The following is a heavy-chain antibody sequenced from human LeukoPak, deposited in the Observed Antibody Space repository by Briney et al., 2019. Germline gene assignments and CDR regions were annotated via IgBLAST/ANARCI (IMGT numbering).Heavy chain of an antibody. D-gene: IGHD3-3*01. CDR3: ATGDPRGGYDFGSGPANAFDI. CDR1: GYTFTSYY. Sequence: ASVKVSCKASGYTFTSYYMHWVRQAPGQGLEWMGIINPSGGSTSYAQKFQGRVTMTRDMSTSTVYMELSSLRSEDTAVYYCATGDPRGGYDFGSGPANAFDIWGQGTMVSASS. CDR2: INPSGGST. J-gene: IGHJ3*02. V-gene: IGHV1-46*01.